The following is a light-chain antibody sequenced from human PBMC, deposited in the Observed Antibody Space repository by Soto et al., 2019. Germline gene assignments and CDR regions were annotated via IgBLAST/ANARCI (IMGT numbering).Light chain of an antibody. V-gene: IGKV3-11*01. CDR1: QSVSSY. CDR3: QQRSNWSIT. CDR2: DAS. J-gene: IGKJ5*01. Sequence: ETVFTQSPGTLSLSPGERATLSCGASQSVSSYLAWYQQKPGQAPRLLIYDASNRATGIPARFSGSGSGTDFTLTISSLGPEDFAVYYCQQRSNWSITFGQGTRLEIK.